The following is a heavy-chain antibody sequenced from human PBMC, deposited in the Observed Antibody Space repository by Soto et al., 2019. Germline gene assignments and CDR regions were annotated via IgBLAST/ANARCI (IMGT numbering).Heavy chain of an antibody. CDR1: GASLSSYY. CDR3: ARLWGWSLAY. D-gene: IGHD3-16*01. Sequence: QVQLQESGPGLVKPSETLSLTCTVSGASLSSYYWSWIRQPPGKGLEWIGYIYYSGSTNYNPSLTSRLPTSAATSKHQFALSLSSVTAADTGVHYCARLWGWSLAYWGQGTLVTVSS. V-gene: IGHV4-59*08. CDR2: IYYSGST. J-gene: IGHJ4*02.